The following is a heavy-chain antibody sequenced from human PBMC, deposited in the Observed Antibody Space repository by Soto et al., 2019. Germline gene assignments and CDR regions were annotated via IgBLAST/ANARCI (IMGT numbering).Heavy chain of an antibody. CDR2: IYYSGST. CDR1: GGSISSYY. Sequence: QVQLQESGPGLVKPSETLSLTCTVSGGSISSYYWSWIRQPPGKGLEWIGYIYYSGSTNYNPSLKSRVTISVDTSKNQFSLKLNSVTAADTAVYFCARDRGGSGWYGGGYFDLWGRGTLVTVSS. CDR3: ARDRGGSGWYGGGYFDL. D-gene: IGHD6-19*01. V-gene: IGHV4-59*01. J-gene: IGHJ2*01.